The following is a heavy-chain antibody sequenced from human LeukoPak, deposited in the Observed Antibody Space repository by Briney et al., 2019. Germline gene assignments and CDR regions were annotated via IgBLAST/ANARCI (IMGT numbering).Heavy chain of an antibody. J-gene: IGHJ3*02. CDR2: IWYDGSNK. CDR1: GFTFSSYG. V-gene: IGHV3-33*01. Sequence: PGGSLRLSCAASGFTFSSYGMHWVRQAPGKGLEWVAVIWYDGSNKYYADSVKGRFTISRNNSKNTLYLQMNSLRAEDTAVYHCARSDIVATIDAFDIWGQGTMVTVPS. D-gene: IGHD5-12*01. CDR3: ARSDIVATIDAFDI.